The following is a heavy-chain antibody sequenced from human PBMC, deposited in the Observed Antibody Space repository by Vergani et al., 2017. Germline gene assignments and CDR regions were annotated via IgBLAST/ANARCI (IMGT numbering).Heavy chain of an antibody. D-gene: IGHD3-22*01. CDR2: IIPIFGTA. CDR1: GGTFSSYA. CDR3: AREGNYYDSTGFGPGGSFD. J-gene: IGHJ4*02. V-gene: IGHV1-69*01. Sequence: QVQLVQSGAEVKKPGSSVKVSCKASGGTFSSYAISWVRQAPGQGLEWMGGIIPIFGTANYAKKFQGRVTITADESTSTAYMELSSLRSEDTAVYYCAREGNYYDSTGFGPGGSFDWGPGTLVTVSS.